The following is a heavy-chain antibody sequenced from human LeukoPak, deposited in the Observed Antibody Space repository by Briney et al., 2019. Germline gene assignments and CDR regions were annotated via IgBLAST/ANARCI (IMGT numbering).Heavy chain of an antibody. J-gene: IGHJ4*02. CDR2: ISDSGGRT. Sequence: GGSLRLSCVASGFTFSSYAMSWVRQAPGKGLEWVSSISDSGGRTYHADSVKGRLTISRDNSKNTLFLQMNSLRAEDTAVYYCAKGYSSGWSEGSLDYWGQGTLVTVSS. CDR1: GFTFSSYA. CDR3: AKGYSSGWSEGSLDY. V-gene: IGHV3-23*01. D-gene: IGHD6-19*01.